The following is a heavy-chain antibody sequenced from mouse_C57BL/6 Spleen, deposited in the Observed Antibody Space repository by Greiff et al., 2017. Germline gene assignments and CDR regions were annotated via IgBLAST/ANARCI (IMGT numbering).Heavy chain of an antibody. J-gene: IGHJ2*01. Sequence: DVKLQESGPGLVKPSQSLSLTCSVTGYSITSGYYWNWIRQFPGNKLEWMGYISYDGSNNYNPSLKNRISITRDTSKNQFFLKLNSVTTEDTATYYCAREVTTAGFGYWGQGTTLTVSS. D-gene: IGHD1-2*01. CDR3: AREVTTAGFGY. V-gene: IGHV3-6*01. CDR2: ISYDGSN. CDR1: GYSITSGYY.